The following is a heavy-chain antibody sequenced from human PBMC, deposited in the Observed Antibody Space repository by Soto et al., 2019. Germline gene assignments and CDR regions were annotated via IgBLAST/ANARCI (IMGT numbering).Heavy chain of an antibody. J-gene: IGHJ5*02. CDR2: INPNVGGT. V-gene: IGHV1-2*02. D-gene: IGHD3-16*01. CDR3: ARGGREVPRIPYDA. CDR1: GYTFTDYY. Sequence: QVQLVQSGAEVKKPGASVYVSCKASGYTFTDYYVHWVRQAPGQGLEWMGWINPNVGGTNYARKFQGRVTMTRDTSISTVDMKLTRLRPDDTSIYYCARGGREVPRIPYDAWGQGTRVTVSS.